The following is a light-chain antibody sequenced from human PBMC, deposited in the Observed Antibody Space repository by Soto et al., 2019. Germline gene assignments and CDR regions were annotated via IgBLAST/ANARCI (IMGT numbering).Light chain of an antibody. CDR3: QQYGNSPQT. Sequence: EIVLTQSPATLSLSPGERATLSCRASQSVSRYLVWYQQKPGQAPRLLIYDASNRATGIPARFSGSGSGTDFTLTISRLEPEDFAVYYCQQYGNSPQTFGQGTKVDIK. CDR2: DAS. V-gene: IGKV3-11*01. J-gene: IGKJ1*01. CDR1: QSVSRY.